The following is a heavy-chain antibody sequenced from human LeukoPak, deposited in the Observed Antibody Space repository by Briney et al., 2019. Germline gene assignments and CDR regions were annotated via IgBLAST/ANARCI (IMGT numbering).Heavy chain of an antibody. Sequence: GRSLRLSCAASGFTFSSYGMHWVRQAPGKGLEWVSSISSSSSYIYYADSVKGRFTISRDNAKNSLYLQMNSLRAEDTAAYYCARDMSYYDSSGLRFDYWGQGTLVTVSS. D-gene: IGHD3-22*01. J-gene: IGHJ4*02. V-gene: IGHV3-21*01. CDR2: ISSSSSYI. CDR3: ARDMSYYDSSGLRFDY. CDR1: GFTFSSYG.